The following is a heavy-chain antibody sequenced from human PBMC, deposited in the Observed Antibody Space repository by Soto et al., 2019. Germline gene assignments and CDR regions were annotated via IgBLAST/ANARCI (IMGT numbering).Heavy chain of an antibody. J-gene: IGHJ4*02. V-gene: IGHV4-30-4*01. Sequence: SETLCLTCTVSGGSISSGTYYWSWIRQPPGKGLEWIGFISYSGSTYYNASLKSRVTISVDTSKNQFSLNLNSVTAADTAVYYCATIGTSAAHLYYFAYWGQGTLVTVSS. CDR3: ATIGTSAAHLYYFAY. CDR2: ISYSGST. CDR1: GGSISSGTYY. D-gene: IGHD1-1*01.